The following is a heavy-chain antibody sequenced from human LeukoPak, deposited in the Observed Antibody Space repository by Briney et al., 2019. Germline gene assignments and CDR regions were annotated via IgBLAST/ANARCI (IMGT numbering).Heavy chain of an antibody. CDR3: ARRRGAAAGLYYFDY. CDR1: GYSFTSYW. Sequence: GESLKISCKGSGYSFTSYWIGWVRQMPGKGLEWMGIIYPGDSDTRYSPSFQGQVTISADKSISTAYLQWSSLKASDTAMYYCARRRGAAAGLYYFDYWGQGTLVTVSS. D-gene: IGHD6-13*01. CDR2: IYPGDSDT. V-gene: IGHV5-51*01. J-gene: IGHJ4*02.